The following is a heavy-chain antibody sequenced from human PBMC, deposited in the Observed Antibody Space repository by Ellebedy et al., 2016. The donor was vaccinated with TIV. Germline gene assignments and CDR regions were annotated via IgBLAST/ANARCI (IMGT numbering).Heavy chain of an antibody. D-gene: IGHD4-17*01. V-gene: IGHV1-2*02. Sequence: ASVKVSXKASGYTFIGYYIHWVRQAPGHGLEWMGWINPNSGGTKYAQKFQGRVTMTRDTSIRTVYMELSRLRSDDTAVYYCTRQVPYGPFDYWGQGTLVTVSS. CDR2: INPNSGGT. CDR1: GYTFIGYY. CDR3: TRQVPYGPFDY. J-gene: IGHJ4*02.